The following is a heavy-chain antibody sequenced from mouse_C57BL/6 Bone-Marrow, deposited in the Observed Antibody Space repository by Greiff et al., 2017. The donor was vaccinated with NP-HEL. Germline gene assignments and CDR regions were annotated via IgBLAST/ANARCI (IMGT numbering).Heavy chain of an antibody. CDR3: ARAITTVVSNWYFDV. J-gene: IGHJ1*03. CDR2: INPNNGGT. CDR1: GYTFTDYN. D-gene: IGHD1-1*01. Sequence: EVQLVESGPELVKPGASVKMSCKASGYTFTDYNMHWVKQSHGKSLEWIGYINPNNGGTRYNQKFKGKAPLTGNKSSSTAYMELRSLTSEDSAVYYCARAITTVVSNWYFDVWGTGTTVTVSS. V-gene: IGHV1-22*01.